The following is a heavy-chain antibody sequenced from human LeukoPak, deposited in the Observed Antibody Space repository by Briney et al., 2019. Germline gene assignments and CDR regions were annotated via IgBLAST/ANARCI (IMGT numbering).Heavy chain of an antibody. V-gene: IGHV1-18*01. CDR1: GYTFTSYG. D-gene: IGHD3-22*01. Sequence: ASVKASCKASGYTFTSYGISWVRQAPGQGLEWMGWISAYNGNTNYAQKLQGRVTMTTDTSTSTAYMELRSLRSDDTAVYYCARGQRDSSGYYYESTDYWGQGTLVTVPS. J-gene: IGHJ4*02. CDR3: ARGQRDSSGYYYESTDY. CDR2: ISAYNGNT.